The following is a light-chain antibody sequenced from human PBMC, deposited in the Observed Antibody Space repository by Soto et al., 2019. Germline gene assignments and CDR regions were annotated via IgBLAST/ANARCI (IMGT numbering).Light chain of an antibody. CDR3: QQYNSYSWT. Sequence: DIQLTQSPSTLSGSVGDRVTMTCRASQTISSWLAWYQQKPGKAPKLLIYDASSLDSGVPSRFSGSGSGTAFTLTISSLQNDDFATYHCQQYNSYSWTSGQGSKVDIK. CDR2: DAS. V-gene: IGKV1-5*01. CDR1: QTISSW. J-gene: IGKJ1*01.